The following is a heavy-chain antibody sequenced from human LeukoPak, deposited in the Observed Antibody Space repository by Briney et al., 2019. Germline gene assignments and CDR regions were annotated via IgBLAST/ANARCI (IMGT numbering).Heavy chain of an antibody. V-gene: IGHV3-21*04. CDR2: ISSSSSYI. D-gene: IGHD6-25*01. Sequence: PGGSLRLSCAASGFTFSSYSMNWVRQAPGKGLEWVSSISSSSSYIYYADSVKGRFTISRDNAKNSLYLQMNSLRAEDTAVYYCARGGFALNWFDPWGQGTLVTVSA. CDR1: GFTFSSYS. CDR3: ARGGFALNWFDP. J-gene: IGHJ5*02.